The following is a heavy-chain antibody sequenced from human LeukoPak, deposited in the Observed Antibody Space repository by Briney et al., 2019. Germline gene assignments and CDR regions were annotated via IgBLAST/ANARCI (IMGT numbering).Heavy chain of an antibody. CDR3: ARGRQKYYYDSSGYYYFDY. J-gene: IGHJ4*02. V-gene: IGHV4-34*01. CDR1: GVSFSGYY. D-gene: IGHD3-22*01. CDR2: INHSGST. Sequence: SETLSLTCAVYGVSFSGYYWSWIRQPPGKGLEWIGEINHSGSTNYNPSLKSRVTMSVDTSKNQFSLKLSSVTAADTAVYYCARGRQKYYYDSSGYYYFDYWGQGTLVTVSS.